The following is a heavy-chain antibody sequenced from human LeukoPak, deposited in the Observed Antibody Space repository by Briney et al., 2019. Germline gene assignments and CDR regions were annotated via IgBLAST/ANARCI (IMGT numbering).Heavy chain of an antibody. Sequence: ASVKVSCKASGYTFTGYYMHWVRQATGQGLEWMGWMNPNSGNTGYAQKFQGRVTMTRNTSISTAYMELSSLRSEDTAVYYCARSRDGYNYDYWGQGTLVTVSS. CDR2: MNPNSGNT. V-gene: IGHV1-8*02. J-gene: IGHJ4*02. CDR3: ARSRDGYNYDY. D-gene: IGHD5-24*01. CDR1: GYTFTGYY.